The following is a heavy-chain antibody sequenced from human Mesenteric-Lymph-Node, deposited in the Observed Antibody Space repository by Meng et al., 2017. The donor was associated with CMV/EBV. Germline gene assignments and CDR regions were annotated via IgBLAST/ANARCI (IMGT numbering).Heavy chain of an antibody. CDR3: ARPFPSWQSPRLDPFGA. CDR1: GDSISSFYD. CDR2: VHYTGST. J-gene: IGHJ5*02. Sequence: QPQLPEPGPGQVKPSETPSLTCTVSGDSISSFYDWGWIRQPPGRGLEWIGSVHYTGSTYYSPSLKSRVTVSVDTSKNQFSLRLTSVTAADTAVYYCARPFPSWQSPRLDPFGAWGQGTLVTVSS. D-gene: IGHD6-19*01. V-gene: IGHV4-39*01.